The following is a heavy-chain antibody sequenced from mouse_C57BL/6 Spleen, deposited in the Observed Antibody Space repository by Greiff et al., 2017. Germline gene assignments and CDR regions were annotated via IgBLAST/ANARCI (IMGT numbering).Heavy chain of an antibody. Sequence: QVQLQQPGAELVMPGASVKLSCKASGYTFTSYWMHWVKQRPGQGLEWIGEIDPSDSYTNYNQKFKGKSTLTVDKSSSTAYMQLSSLTSEDSAVYYCASRGDYDKVDYWGQGTTLTVSS. D-gene: IGHD2-4*01. CDR1: GYTFTSYW. CDR3: ASRGDYDKVDY. J-gene: IGHJ2*01. V-gene: IGHV1-69*01. CDR2: IDPSDSYT.